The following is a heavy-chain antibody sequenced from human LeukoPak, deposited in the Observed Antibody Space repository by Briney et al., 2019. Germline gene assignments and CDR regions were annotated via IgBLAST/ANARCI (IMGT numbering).Heavy chain of an antibody. CDR2: ISHGGST. Sequence: PSETLSLTCTVSGYSIRSGYSWAWIRQPPGKGLEWIGSISHGGSTPYNPSLKSRVTISVDSSKNQFSLTVNSLTATDTAIYYCAREKWFGQLSLDYWGQGTLVTVSP. CDR1: GYSIRSGYS. D-gene: IGHD3-10*01. CDR3: AREKWFGQLSLDY. J-gene: IGHJ4*02. V-gene: IGHV4-38-2*02.